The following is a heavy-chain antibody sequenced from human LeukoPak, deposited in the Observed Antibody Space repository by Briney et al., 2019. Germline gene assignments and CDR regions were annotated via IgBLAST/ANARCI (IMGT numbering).Heavy chain of an antibody. CDR2: IYYSGST. CDR1: GGSISSYY. Sequence: SETLSLTCTVSGGSISSYYWSRLRQPPGKGLEWIGYIYYSGSTNYNPSLKSRVTISVDTSKNQFSLKLSSVTAADTAVYYCARGVAGDYWGQGTLVTVSS. CDR3: ARGVAGDY. D-gene: IGHD6-19*01. V-gene: IGHV4-59*01. J-gene: IGHJ4*02.